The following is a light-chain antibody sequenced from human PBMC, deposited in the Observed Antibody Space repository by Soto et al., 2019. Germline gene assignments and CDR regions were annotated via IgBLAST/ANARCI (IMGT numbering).Light chain of an antibody. V-gene: IGLV1-44*01. CDR3: ASWDDSLSGGV. J-gene: IGLJ3*02. Sequence: QYVLTQPPSASGTPGQTVIISCSGSNSNIGTYTVNWYQQLPGTAPKLLIYTDYQRPSGVPDRFSGSRSGTSASLAISGLQSEDEADYYCASWDDSLSGGVFGGGTKLTVL. CDR2: TDY. CDR1: NSNIGTYT.